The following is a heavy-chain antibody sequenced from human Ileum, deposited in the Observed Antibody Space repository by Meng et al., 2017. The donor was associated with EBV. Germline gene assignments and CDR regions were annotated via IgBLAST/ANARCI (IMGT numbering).Heavy chain of an antibody. CDR2: INHRGT. V-gene: IGHV4-34*01. CDR3: ARARDDFD. J-gene: IGHJ4*02. D-gene: IGHD5-24*01. CDR1: GGSITDHY. Sequence: QVQVQQWGAGLLKPSETLSLTCALFGGSITDHYWSWIRQPPGKGLEWIGEINHRGTMYNPSFKSRVTISRDTSKNQFSLKLNSVTAADTAVYFCARARDDFDWGQGTRVTVSS.